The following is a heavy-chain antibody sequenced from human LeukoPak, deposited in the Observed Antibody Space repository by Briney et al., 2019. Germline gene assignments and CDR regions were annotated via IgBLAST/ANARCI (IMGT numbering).Heavy chain of an antibody. CDR1: GVSITINNCY. CDR3: LRGVFHTAIDY. Sequence: SETLSLTCSVSGVSITINNCYWGWLRQPPGKGLEWIGSISYTGSTYYNPSLKSRVIISVDTSKNQFSLKVSSVTAADTAVYYCLRGVFHTAIDYWGQGTLVTVSS. J-gene: IGHJ4*02. V-gene: IGHV4-39*07. D-gene: IGHD5-18*01. CDR2: ISYTGST.